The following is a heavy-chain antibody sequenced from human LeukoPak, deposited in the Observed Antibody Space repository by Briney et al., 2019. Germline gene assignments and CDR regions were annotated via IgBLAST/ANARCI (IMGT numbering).Heavy chain of an antibody. CDR3: ARAPRWLRGGYYFDY. D-gene: IGHD5-24*01. J-gene: IGHJ4*02. Sequence: ASVKVSCKASGYTFTSYDINWVRQATGQGLEWMGWMNPNSGNTGYAQKFQGRVTMTRNTSISKAYMELSSLRSEDTAVYYCARAPRWLRGGYYFDYWGQGTLVTVSS. CDR1: GYTFTSYD. CDR2: MNPNSGNT. V-gene: IGHV1-8*01.